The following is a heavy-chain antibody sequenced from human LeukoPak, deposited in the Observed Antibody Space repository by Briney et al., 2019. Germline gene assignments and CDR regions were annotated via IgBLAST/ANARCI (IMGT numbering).Heavy chain of an antibody. CDR1: GYTFTSYY. Sequence: GASVKVSCKASGYTFTSYYMHWVRQAPGQGLEWMGIINPSGGSTSYAQKFQGRVTMTRDMSTSTVYMELSSLRSEDTAVYYCARDGYSRGPYYYYYMDAWGKGTTVAVSS. J-gene: IGHJ6*03. V-gene: IGHV1-46*01. D-gene: IGHD6-19*01. CDR3: ARDGYSRGPYYYYYMDA. CDR2: INPSGGST.